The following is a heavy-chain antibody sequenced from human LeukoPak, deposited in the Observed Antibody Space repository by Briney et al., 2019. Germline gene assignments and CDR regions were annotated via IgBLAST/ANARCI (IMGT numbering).Heavy chain of an antibody. J-gene: IGHJ6*02. D-gene: IGHD4-17*01. Sequence: TSYDXNWVRQAPGQGLEWMGWISAYNGNTNYAQKLQGRVTMTTDTPTSTAYMELRSLRSDDTAVYYCARCGVYGDYYYYYGMDVWGQGTTVTVSS. CDR2: ISAYNGNT. CDR1: TSYD. V-gene: IGHV1-18*01. CDR3: ARCGVYGDYYYYYGMDV.